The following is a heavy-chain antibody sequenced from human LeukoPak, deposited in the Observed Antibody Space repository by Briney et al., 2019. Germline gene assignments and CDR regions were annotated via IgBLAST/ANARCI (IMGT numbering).Heavy chain of an antibody. CDR2: ISYDGSNK. J-gene: IGHJ4*02. V-gene: IGHV3-30*18. CDR1: GFTFSSYG. Sequence: GGSLRLSCAASGFTFSSYGMHWVRQAPGKGLEWVAVISYDGSNKYYADSAKGRFTISRDNSKNTLYLQMNSLRAEDTAVYYCAKEGILWFGELSLIEYYFDYWGQGTLVTVSS. CDR3: AKEGILWFGELSLIEYYFDY. D-gene: IGHD3-10*01.